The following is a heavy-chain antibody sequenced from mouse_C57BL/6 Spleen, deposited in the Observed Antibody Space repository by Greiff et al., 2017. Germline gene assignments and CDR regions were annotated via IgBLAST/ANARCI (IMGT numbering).Heavy chain of an antibody. CDR1: GYTFTSYG. Sequence: QVQLQQSGAELARPGASVKLSCKASGYTFTSYGISWVKQRTGQGLEWIGEIYPRSGNTYYNGKFKGKATLTADKSSSTAYMELRRLTSEDSAVYFCARGGSDPPFAYWGQGTLVTVSA. J-gene: IGHJ3*01. CDR3: ARGGSDPPFAY. D-gene: IGHD3-2*02. V-gene: IGHV1-81*01. CDR2: IYPRSGNT.